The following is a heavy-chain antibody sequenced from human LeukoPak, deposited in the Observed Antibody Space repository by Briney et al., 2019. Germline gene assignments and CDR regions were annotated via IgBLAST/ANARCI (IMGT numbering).Heavy chain of an antibody. D-gene: IGHD6-13*01. CDR2: TYYSGST. Sequence: PSETLSLTCTVSGGSISSSSYYWGWIRQPPGKGLEWIGSTYYSGSTYYNPSLKSRVTISVDTSKNQFSLKLSSVTAADTAVYYCAKDSGSGSSSWASYYYYYYMDVWGKGTTVTVSS. J-gene: IGHJ6*03. CDR1: GGSISSSSYY. V-gene: IGHV4-39*07. CDR3: AKDSGSGSSSWASYYYYYYMDV.